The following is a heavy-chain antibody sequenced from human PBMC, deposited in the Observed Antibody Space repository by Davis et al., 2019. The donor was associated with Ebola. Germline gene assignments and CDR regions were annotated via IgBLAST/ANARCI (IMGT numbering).Heavy chain of an antibody. D-gene: IGHD2-8*01. V-gene: IGHV4-30-4*08. Sequence: PSETLSLTCSVSGDSINSGGYYWSWIRQPPGKGLEWIGYIYYSGYTSYNPSLKSRITMSIDTSKNQFSLKLASLTAADTAVYYCARASRTAMVFPFDYWGQGTLVTVSS. J-gene: IGHJ4*02. CDR1: GDSINSGGYY. CDR3: ARASRTAMVFPFDY. CDR2: IYYSGYT.